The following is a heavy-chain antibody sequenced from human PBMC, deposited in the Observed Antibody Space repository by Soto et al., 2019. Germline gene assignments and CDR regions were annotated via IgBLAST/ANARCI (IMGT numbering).Heavy chain of an antibody. CDR2: MNPNSGNT. V-gene: IGHV1-8*01. CDR3: ARGPLINYYYYMDV. J-gene: IGHJ6*03. Sequence: GASVKVSCKASGYTFTSYDINWVRQATGQGLEWMGWMNPNSGNTGYAQKFQGRVTMTRNTSISTAYMELSSLRSEDTAVYYCARGPLINYYYYMDVWGKGTTVTVSS. CDR1: GYTFTSYD.